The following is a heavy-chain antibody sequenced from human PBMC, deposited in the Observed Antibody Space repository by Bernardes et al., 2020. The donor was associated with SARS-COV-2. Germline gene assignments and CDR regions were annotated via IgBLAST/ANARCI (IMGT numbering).Heavy chain of an antibody. CDR3: ARGGDCPHCWFDP. V-gene: IGHV1-2*02. J-gene: IGHJ5*02. Sequence: AAVKVSCMTSGYTFTNYDINWVRQAPGQGLEWMGWINPNSGGTNYAQKFQGRVTMTRDTSISTAYMELSRLRSDDTAVYYCARGGDCPHCWFDPWGQGTLVTVSS. CDR1: GYTFTNYD. D-gene: IGHD2-21*02. CDR2: INPNSGGT.